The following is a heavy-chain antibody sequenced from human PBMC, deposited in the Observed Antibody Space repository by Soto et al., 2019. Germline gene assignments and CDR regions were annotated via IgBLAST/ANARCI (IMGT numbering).Heavy chain of an antibody. D-gene: IGHD6-6*01. CDR2: ISAYNGNT. CDR1: GYTFTSYG. V-gene: IGHV1-18*01. CDR3: ARDASLFSSSSGFRYYYYGMEV. J-gene: IGHJ6*02. Sequence: GASVKVSCKASGYTFTSYGISWVRQAPGQGLEWMGWISAYNGNTNYAQKLQGRVTMTTDTSTSTAYMELRSLRSDDTAVYYCARDASLFSSSSGFRYYYYGMEVWGQGTTVTVSS.